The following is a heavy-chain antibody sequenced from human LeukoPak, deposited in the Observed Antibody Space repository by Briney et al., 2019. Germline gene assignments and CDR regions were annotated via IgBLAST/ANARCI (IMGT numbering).Heavy chain of an antibody. CDR3: ANVAKGRYFFYYMDA. CDR1: GDSTNTYG. Sequence: ASVKVSCKASGDSTNTYGIAWVRQAPGQGLEWIGWISPYSAYIKYADALQGRVAMTTDTSTTTSYMELRSLRSDDTAVYFCANVAKGRYFFYYMDAWGKGTTVTVS. CDR2: ISPYSAYI. J-gene: IGHJ6*03. V-gene: IGHV1-18*04.